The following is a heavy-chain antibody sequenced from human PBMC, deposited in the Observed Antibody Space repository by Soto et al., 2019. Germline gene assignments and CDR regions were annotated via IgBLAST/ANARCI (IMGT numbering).Heavy chain of an antibody. V-gene: IGHV1-18*04. D-gene: IGHD3-22*01. CDR3: ARELWFYYDSSGSYFDY. Sequence: ASVKVSCKASGYTFTSYGMSWVRQAPGQGLEWMGWISTYNGNTKYVQKLQGRVTMTTDTSTSTAYMELRSLRSDDTAVYYCARELWFYYDSSGSYFDYWGQGTLVTVSS. CDR2: ISTYNGNT. CDR1: GYTFTSYG. J-gene: IGHJ4*02.